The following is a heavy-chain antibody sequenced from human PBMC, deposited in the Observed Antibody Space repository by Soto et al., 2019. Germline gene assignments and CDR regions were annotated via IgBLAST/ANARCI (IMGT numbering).Heavy chain of an antibody. CDR2: ITTRGART. CDR1: GFTFNTYA. D-gene: IGHD3-9*01. Sequence: GSLRLSCAASGFTFNTYAMTWVRQTPGKGLEWVSFITTRGARTYYADPVRGRFTISTDSSRNTLYLQMNSLRPDDTAVYFCARYRSDGSASFDSWGQGTRVTVSS. CDR3: ARYRSDGSASFDS. J-gene: IGHJ4*02. V-gene: IGHV3-23*01.